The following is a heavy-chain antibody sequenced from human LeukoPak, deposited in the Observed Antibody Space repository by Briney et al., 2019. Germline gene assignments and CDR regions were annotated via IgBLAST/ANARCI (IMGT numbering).Heavy chain of an antibody. CDR3: AKDRSATALALRFFDY. J-gene: IGHJ4*02. CDR2: ISYDGSNK. CDR1: GFTFNSYG. V-gene: IGHV3-30*18. D-gene: IGHD5-18*01. Sequence: TGRSLRLSCAASGFTFNSYGMHWVRQAPGKGLEWVAVISYDGSNKYYADSVKGRFNISRDNSKNMLSLQMNSLRPEDTAFYYCAKDRSATALALRFFDYWGQGTLVTVSS.